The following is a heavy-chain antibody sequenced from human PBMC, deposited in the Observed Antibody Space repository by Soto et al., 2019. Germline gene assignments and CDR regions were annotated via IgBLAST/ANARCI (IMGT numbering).Heavy chain of an antibody. Sequence: SETLSLTCTVSGGSISSYYWSWIRQPPGKGLEWIGYIYYSGSTNYNPSLKSRVTISVDTSKNQFSLKLSSVTAADTAVYYCARFEVYSSSWYLDYWGQGTLVTVSS. J-gene: IGHJ4*02. CDR3: ARFEVYSSSWYLDY. CDR1: GGSISSYY. V-gene: IGHV4-59*08. CDR2: IYYSGST. D-gene: IGHD6-13*01.